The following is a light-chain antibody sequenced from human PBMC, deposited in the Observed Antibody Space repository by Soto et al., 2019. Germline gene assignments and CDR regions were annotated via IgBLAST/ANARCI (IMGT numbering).Light chain of an antibody. Sequence: QSVLTQPPSVSGAPGQRVTISCTGSSSNIGAGYDVHWYQQLPGTAPKLLIYGNSNRPSGVPDRFSGSKSGTSASLAITGLEAEDGADYYSQSYESRLSGYVFGTGTKLTVL. CDR2: GNS. CDR1: SSNIGAGYD. J-gene: IGLJ1*01. V-gene: IGLV1-40*01. CDR3: QSYESRLSGYV.